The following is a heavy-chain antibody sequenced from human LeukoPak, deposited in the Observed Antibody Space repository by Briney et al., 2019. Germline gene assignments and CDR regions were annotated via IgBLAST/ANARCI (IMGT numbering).Heavy chain of an antibody. D-gene: IGHD6-19*01. CDR2: TYYRSKWYN. J-gene: IGHJ4*02. Sequence: SQTLSLTCAISGDIVSSNSAAWHWIRQSPSRGLEWLGRTYYRSKWYNDYAVSVKSRITINPDTSKNQFSLQLNSVTPEDTAVYYCARGGLVRQWLQGRIDGFDYWGQGTLVTVSS. CDR1: GDIVSSNSAA. V-gene: IGHV6-1*01. CDR3: ARGGLVRQWLQGRIDGFDY.